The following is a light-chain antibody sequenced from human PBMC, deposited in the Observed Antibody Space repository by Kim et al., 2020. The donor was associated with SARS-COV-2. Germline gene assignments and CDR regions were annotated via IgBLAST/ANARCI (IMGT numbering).Light chain of an antibody. Sequence: PGERATLSCRASQSVDSNYLAWYQQKPGQAPRLLIFGASSRATGIPDRFRGSGSGTDFTLTISRLEPEDFAVYYCQQYDSSPLTFGQGTKVDIK. J-gene: IGKJ1*01. CDR3: QQYDSSPLT. CDR2: GAS. V-gene: IGKV3-20*01. CDR1: QSVDSNY.